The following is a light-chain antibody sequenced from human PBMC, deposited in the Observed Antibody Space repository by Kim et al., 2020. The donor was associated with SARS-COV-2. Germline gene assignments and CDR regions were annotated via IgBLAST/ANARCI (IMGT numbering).Light chain of an antibody. CDR2: RNN. V-gene: IGLV3-9*01. CDR1: NIGGKH. CDR3: QVWDSNTVI. Sequence: SYELTQPLSVSVALGQTAKITCGGNNIGGKHVHWYQQKPGQAHVTVIYRNNNLPSGIPERFSGSNSGNAASLSITRVQVGDEAVYFCQVWDSNTVIFGGG. J-gene: IGLJ2*01.